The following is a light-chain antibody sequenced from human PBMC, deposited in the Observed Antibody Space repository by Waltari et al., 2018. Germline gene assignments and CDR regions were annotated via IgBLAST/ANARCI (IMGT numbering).Light chain of an antibody. CDR2: KIS. CDR1: QSLVYSDGNIY. CDR3: MHGGHWPYT. Sequence: VVLTQSPLSLPVTLGQPASISCSSSQSLVYSDGNIYLNWCHQRPGQSPRRLIYKISNRDSGVPDRFSGSGSGTDFTLKISRVEAEDVGIYYCMHGGHWPYTFGQGTKLEIK. V-gene: IGKV2-30*01. J-gene: IGKJ2*01.